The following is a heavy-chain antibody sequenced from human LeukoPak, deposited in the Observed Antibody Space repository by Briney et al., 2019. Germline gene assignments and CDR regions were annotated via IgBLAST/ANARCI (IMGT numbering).Heavy chain of an antibody. V-gene: IGHV5-51*01. J-gene: IGHJ3*02. CDR1: GYPFTSYW. CDR2: IYPGDSDT. D-gene: IGHD3-22*01. CDR3: ARTNYYETSGWAAGLSPFDM. Sequence: GESLKISFNASGYPFTSYWIAWVRPVPGKGLEWMVVIYPGDSDTRYSPSLQGHVTISADKSVSTAFLQWSSLEASDTAMYYCARTNYYETSGWAAGLSPFDMWGRGTMVTVSS.